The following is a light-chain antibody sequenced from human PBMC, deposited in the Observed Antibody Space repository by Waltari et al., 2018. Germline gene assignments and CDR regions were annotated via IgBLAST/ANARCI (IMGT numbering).Light chain of an antibody. V-gene: IGKV1-39*01. CDR1: QSISEY. CDR2: GAS. J-gene: IGKJ4*01. Sequence: DIQMTQSPSSLSASVGENVTITCRASQSISEYLHWYQQKPGNAPKLLIYGASSLQSGVPSRFSGSGSGTDFTRSITSLQPEDSATYYCQQSYTFGGGTKVEIK. CDR3: QQSYT.